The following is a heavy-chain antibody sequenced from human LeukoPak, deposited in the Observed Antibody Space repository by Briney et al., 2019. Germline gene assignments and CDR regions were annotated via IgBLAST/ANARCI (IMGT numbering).Heavy chain of an antibody. V-gene: IGHV3-7*03. Sequence: GGSLRLSCAASGFPFSSYWMAWVRQAPGKGLEWVASIKQDGGETFYVDSVKGRFTISRDNAKNSLYLQMNSLKTEDTAVYYCSAGPPGPWGQGTLVTVSS. J-gene: IGHJ5*02. CDR2: IKQDGGET. CDR1: GFPFSSYW. CDR3: SAGPPGP.